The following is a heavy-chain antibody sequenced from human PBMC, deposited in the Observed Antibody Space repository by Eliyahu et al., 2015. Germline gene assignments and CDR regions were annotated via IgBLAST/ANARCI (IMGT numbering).Heavy chain of an antibody. CDR1: GYTFTGYY. CDR2: INPNSGAT. Sequence: QVQLVXSGAXVKKPGAXVXVSCTASGYTFTGYYMHWVRQAPGQGLEWMGWINPNSGATNYAQMFQGRVTMTRDTSITTAYMELSRLRSDDTAMYFCARVGYWGQGTLVTVSS. V-gene: IGHV1-2*02. J-gene: IGHJ4*02. CDR3: ARVGY.